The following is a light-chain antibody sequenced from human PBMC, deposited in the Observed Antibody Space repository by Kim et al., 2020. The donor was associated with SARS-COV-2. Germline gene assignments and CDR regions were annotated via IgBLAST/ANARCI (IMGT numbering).Light chain of an antibody. V-gene: IGLV3-19*01. J-gene: IGLJ2*01. Sequence: SSELTQDPAVSVALGQTVRITCQGDSLRNYYASWYQQKPGQAPVFVIYGENNRPSGIPDRFSGSFSGNTASLTITVAQAEDEADYYCNCRDSSGNHLVFGGGTQLIVL. CDR3: NCRDSSGNHLV. CDR1: SLRNYY. CDR2: GEN.